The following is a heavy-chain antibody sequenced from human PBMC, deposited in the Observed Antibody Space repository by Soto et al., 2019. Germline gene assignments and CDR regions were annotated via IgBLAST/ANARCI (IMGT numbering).Heavy chain of an antibody. V-gene: IGHV3-23*01. Sequence: GGSLRLSCEASGFTLSNNPMHWVRQAPGKGLEWVAAISGSGGSTYYADSVKGRFTISRDNSKNTLYLQMNSLRAEDTAVYYWAKVLAVPEGFDPGGQGTLVTVSS. J-gene: IGHJ5*02. CDR1: GFTLSNNP. CDR3: AKVLAVPEGFDP. CDR2: ISGSGGST.